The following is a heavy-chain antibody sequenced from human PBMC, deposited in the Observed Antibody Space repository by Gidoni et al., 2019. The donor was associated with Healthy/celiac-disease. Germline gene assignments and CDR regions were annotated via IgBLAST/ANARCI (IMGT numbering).Heavy chain of an antibody. CDR1: GGSISSYY. D-gene: IGHD3-22*01. J-gene: IGHJ4*02. Sequence: QVQLQESGPGLVKPSETLSLTCTVSGGSISSYYWSWIRQPPGKGLEWIGYIYYSGSTNYNPSLKSRVTISVDTSKNQFSLKLSAVTAADTAVYYCARGQDSSGYYGYWGQGTLVTVSS. CDR3: ARGQDSSGYYGY. V-gene: IGHV4-59*01. CDR2: IYYSGST.